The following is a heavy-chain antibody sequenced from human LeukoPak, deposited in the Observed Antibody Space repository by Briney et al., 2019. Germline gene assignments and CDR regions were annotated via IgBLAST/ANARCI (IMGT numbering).Heavy chain of an antibody. J-gene: IGHJ4*02. CDR2: INHSGST. D-gene: IGHD6-13*01. V-gene: IGHV4-30-2*01. Sequence: SQTLSLTCTVSGGSISSGGYYWSWIRQPPGKGLEWIGEINHSGSTNYNPSLKSRVTISVDTSKNQFSLKLSSVTAADTAVYYCARIGYSSRWYYFDYWGQGTLVTVSS. CDR1: GGSISSGGYY. CDR3: ARIGYSSRWYYFDY.